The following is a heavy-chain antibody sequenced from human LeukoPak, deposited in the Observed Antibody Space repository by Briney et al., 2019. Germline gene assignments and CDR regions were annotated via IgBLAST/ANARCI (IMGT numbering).Heavy chain of an antibody. Sequence: PGGSLRLSCAASGFIFSTYAMNWVRQAPGKGLVWASHINSDGSWTSYADSVKGRFTISKDNAKNTVYLQMNNLRAEDTAVYYCVSFYETYWGRGTLVTVSS. J-gene: IGHJ4*02. CDR2: INSDGSWT. CDR1: GFIFSTYA. V-gene: IGHV3-74*01. CDR3: VSFYETY. D-gene: IGHD2-2*01.